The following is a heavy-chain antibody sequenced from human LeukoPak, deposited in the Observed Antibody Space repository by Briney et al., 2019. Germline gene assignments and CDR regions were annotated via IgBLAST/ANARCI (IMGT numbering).Heavy chain of an antibody. J-gene: IGHJ3*02. V-gene: IGHV3-53*01. D-gene: IGHD4-17*01. Sequence: TGGSLRLSCAASGFTVSSNYMSWVRQAPGKGLEWVPVIYSGGSTYYADSVKGRFTISRDNSKNTLYLQMNSLRAEDTAVYYCAREGLRRAFDIWGQGTMVTVSS. CDR3: AREGLRRAFDI. CDR1: GFTVSSNY. CDR2: IYSGGST.